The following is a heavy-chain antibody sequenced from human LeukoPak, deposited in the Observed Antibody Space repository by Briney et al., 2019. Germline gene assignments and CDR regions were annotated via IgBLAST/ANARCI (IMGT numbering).Heavy chain of an antibody. V-gene: IGHV4-38-2*02. J-gene: IGHJ3*02. D-gene: IGHD6-13*01. CDR1: GFTVSGNY. CDR3: AREDDTIADNTFDI. CDR2: IHYSGST. Sequence: GSLRLSCAASGFTVSGNYMTWIRQPPGKGLEWIGSIHYSGSTYYNPSLKSRLSFSLDTSKNHFSLNLHSVTAADTVVYYCAREDDTIADNTFDIWGQGTMVTVSS.